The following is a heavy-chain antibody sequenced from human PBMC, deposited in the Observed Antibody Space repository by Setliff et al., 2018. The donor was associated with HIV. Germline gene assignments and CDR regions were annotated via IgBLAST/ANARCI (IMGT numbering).Heavy chain of an antibody. Sequence: ASVKVSCKASGYLFTGYYMHWVRQAPGQGLEWMGWINVNSGGTKYAQKFQGRVTMTGDTSISTAYMEVSSLRSDGTAVYYCAREGSPIYYFDYWSQGTLVTVSS. J-gene: IGHJ4*02. CDR3: AREGSPIYYFDY. CDR1: GYLFTGYY. D-gene: IGHD3-10*01. CDR2: INVNSGGT. V-gene: IGHV1-2*02.